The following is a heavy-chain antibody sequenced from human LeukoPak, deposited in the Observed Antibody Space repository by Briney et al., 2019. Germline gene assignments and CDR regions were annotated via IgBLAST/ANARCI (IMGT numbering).Heavy chain of an antibody. CDR1: GFTFTSSA. Sequence: ASVKVSCKASGFTFTSSAVQWVRQARGQRLEWIGWIVVGSGNTNYAQKFQERVTITRDMSTSTAYMELSRLRSEDTAVYYCAAGGNWNGGGYFDYWGQGTLVTVSS. CDR2: IVVGSGNT. J-gene: IGHJ4*02. CDR3: AAGGNWNGGGYFDY. V-gene: IGHV1-58*01. D-gene: IGHD1-20*01.